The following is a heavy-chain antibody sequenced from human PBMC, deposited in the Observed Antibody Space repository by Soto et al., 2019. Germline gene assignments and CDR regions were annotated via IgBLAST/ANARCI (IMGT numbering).Heavy chain of an antibody. J-gene: IGHJ6*02. CDR2: IIPIFGTA. Sequence: SVKVSCKASGGTFSSYAISWVRQAPGQGLEWMGGIIPIFGTANYAQKFQGRVTITADESTSTAYMELSSLRSEDTAVYYCARSNNVTAYYYYGMDVWGQGTTVTVSS. CDR3: ARSNNVTAYYYYGMDV. CDR1: GGTFSSYA. D-gene: IGHD2-21*02. V-gene: IGHV1-69*13.